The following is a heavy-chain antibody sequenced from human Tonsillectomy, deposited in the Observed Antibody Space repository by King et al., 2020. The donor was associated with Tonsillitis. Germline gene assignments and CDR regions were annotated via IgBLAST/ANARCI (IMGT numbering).Heavy chain of an antibody. CDR1: GVSVISYGHY. J-gene: IGHJ5*02. Sequence: QLQESGPGLVKPSQALSLTCVVSGVSVISYGHYCTWIRQHPGKCPECSAHIHHTAHTDNPSTFYNPSLKSRLTMSIDTSRNHFSLNLNSVTAADTAVYFCARYEGGVFDPWGQGTLVAVSS. V-gene: IGHV4-31*11. D-gene: IGHD2-15*01. CDR3: ARYEGGVFDP. CDR2: IHHTAHTDNPST.